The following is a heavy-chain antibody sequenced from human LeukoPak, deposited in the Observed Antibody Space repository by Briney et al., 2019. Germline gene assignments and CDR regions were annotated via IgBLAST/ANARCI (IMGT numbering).Heavy chain of an antibody. CDR1: GFTFSDYY. V-gene: IGHV3-11*01. J-gene: IGHJ4*02. CDR3: AKSLGDGYNVDY. D-gene: IGHD5-24*01. CDR2: ISSSGSTI. Sequence: PGGSLRLSCAASGFTFSDYYMSWIRQAPGKGLGWVSYISSSGSTIYYADSVKGRFTISRDNAKNTLYLQMNSLRAEDTAVYYCAKSLGDGYNVDYWGQGTLVTVSS.